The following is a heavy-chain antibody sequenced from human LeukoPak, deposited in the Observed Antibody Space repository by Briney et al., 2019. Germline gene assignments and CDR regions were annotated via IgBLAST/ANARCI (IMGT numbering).Heavy chain of an antibody. J-gene: IGHJ6*04. Sequence: ASVKVSCKASGYTFTGYYMHWVRQAPGQGLEWVGWINPNSGGTNYAQKFQGWVTMTRDTSISTAYMELSRLRSDDTAVYYCARDRGSPDRTTGRSYGMDVWGKGTTVTVSS. CDR3: ARDRGSPDRTTGRSYGMDV. D-gene: IGHD1-1*01. CDR2: INPNSGGT. CDR1: GYTFTGYY. V-gene: IGHV1-2*04.